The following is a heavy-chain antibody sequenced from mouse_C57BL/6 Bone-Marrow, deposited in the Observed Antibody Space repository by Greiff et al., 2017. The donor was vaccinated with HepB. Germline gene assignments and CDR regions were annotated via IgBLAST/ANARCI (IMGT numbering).Heavy chain of an antibody. D-gene: IGHD2-10*01. V-gene: IGHV1-50*01. CDR1: GYTFTSYW. Sequence: QVQLQQPGAELVKPGASVKLSCKASGYTFTSYWMQWVKQRPGQGLEWIGEIDPSDSYTNYNQKFKGKATLTVDTSSSTAYMQLSSLTSEDSAVYYCSAYYSYYFDYWGQGTTLTVSS. CDR3: SAYYSYYFDY. J-gene: IGHJ2*01. CDR2: IDPSDSYT.